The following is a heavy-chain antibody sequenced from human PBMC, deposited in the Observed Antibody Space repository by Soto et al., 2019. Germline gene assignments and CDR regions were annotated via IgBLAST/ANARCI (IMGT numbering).Heavy chain of an antibody. CDR1: GYTFTSYG. CDR2: ISAYNGNT. Sequence: ASVKDSCKASGYTFTSYGISWVRQAPGQGLERMGWISAYNGNTNYAQKLQDRVTMTTDTSTSTAYMELRSLRSDDTAVYYCARVRRNIATVGHDAFDIWGQGTMVTVSS. J-gene: IGHJ3*02. CDR3: ARVRRNIATVGHDAFDI. D-gene: IGHD6-13*01. V-gene: IGHV1-18*01.